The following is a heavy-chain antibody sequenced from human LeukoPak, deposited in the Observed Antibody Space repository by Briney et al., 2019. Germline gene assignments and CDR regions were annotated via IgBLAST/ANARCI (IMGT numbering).Heavy chain of an antibody. CDR1: GYTFTGSGWY. J-gene: IGHJ5*02. CDR2: INPNSGGT. CDR3: ARADRLHGGPYLIGP. Sequence: ASVKVSCKASGYTFTGSGWYLYWLRQAPGQGLEWMGWINPNSGGTSSAQKFQGRVTMTRDTSITTVYMEVSWLTSDDTAIYYCARADRLHGGPYLIGPWGQGTLVTVSS. V-gene: IGHV1-2*02. D-gene: IGHD2-21*01.